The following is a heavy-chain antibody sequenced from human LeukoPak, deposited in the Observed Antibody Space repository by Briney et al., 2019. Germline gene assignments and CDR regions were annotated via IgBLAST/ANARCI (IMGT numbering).Heavy chain of an antibody. CDR1: GGNFGNYV. Sequence: ASVKVSCKASGGNFGNYVIHWVRQAPGQGLEWMGRITPFFGVANYAQTFQGRVTLTADKITNTAYMQISSLKSEDTAVYFCARDTNEEYSSSSDGLAVWGQGTTVTVSS. CDR2: ITPFFGVA. V-gene: IGHV1-69*04. D-gene: IGHD6-6*01. CDR3: ARDTNEEYSSSSDGLAV. J-gene: IGHJ6*02.